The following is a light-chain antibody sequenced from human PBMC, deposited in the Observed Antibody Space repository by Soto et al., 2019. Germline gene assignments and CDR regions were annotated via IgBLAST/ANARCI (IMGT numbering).Light chain of an antibody. V-gene: IGLV6-57*04. Sequence: NFMLTQPHSLSESPGKTITISCTRSGGNIASNYVQWYQQRPGSAPTTVIYEDSQRPSGVPARFSGSIDSSSNYAYLTLSGLNTEDEADYFCQSYDGTYFVFGGGTKLTVL. CDR3: QSYDGTYFV. CDR1: GGNIASNY. J-gene: IGLJ2*01. CDR2: EDS.